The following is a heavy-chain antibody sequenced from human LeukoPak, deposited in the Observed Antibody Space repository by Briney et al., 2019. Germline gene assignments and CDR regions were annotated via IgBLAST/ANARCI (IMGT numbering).Heavy chain of an antibody. CDR3: ARDLAAGTSIMDV. V-gene: IGHV1-2*02. J-gene: IGHJ6*03. CDR1: GYTFTGYS. CDR2: INPNSGGT. Sequence: ASLKVSCKASGYTFTGYSMHWVRQAPGQGLEWRGWINPNSGGTNNAQKFQGRGTMTRDTSISTAYMELSRLRSDDTAVYYCARDLAAGTSIMDVWGKGTTVSISS. D-gene: IGHD6-13*01.